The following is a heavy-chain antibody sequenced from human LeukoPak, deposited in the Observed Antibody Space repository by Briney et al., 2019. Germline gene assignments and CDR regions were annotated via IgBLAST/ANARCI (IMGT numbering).Heavy chain of an antibody. V-gene: IGHV3-74*01. CDR2: INSDGSST. CDR3: ASDGGYDAFDI. CDR1: GFTFSSYW. D-gene: IGHD5-18*01. J-gene: IGHJ3*02. Sequence: PGGSLRLSCAASGFTFSSYWVHWVRQAPGKGLVCVSRINSDGSSTSYAGSVKGRFPISRDNAKNTMYLQMSNLRAEDTAVYYCASDGGYDAFDIWGQGTMVTVSS.